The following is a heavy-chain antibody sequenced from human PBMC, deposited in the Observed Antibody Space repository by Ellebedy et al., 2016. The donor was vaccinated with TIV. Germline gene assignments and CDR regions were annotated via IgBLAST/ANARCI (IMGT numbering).Heavy chain of an antibody. CDR1: GLTFSSYW. V-gene: IGHV3-7*01. CDR2: IKQDGSQK. CDR3: TGGGGWSFDL. D-gene: IGHD3-16*01. Sequence: GESLKISCAASGLTFSSYWMSWVRQAPGKGLEWVAIIKQDGSQKYYVDSVKGRFTISRDNATNSLYLQMKSLRGEDTAVYYCTGGGGWSFDLWGRGTLVTVSS. J-gene: IGHJ2*01.